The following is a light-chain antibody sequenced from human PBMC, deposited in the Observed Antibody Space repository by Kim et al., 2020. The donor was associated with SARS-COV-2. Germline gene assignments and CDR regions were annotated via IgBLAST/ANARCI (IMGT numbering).Light chain of an antibody. J-gene: IGLJ3*02. CDR1: NGHYNYA. CDR2: VNSDGSH. CDR3: QTWGPGIRV. V-gene: IGLV4-69*01. Sequence: QPVLTQSPSASASLGASVKLTCTLSNGHYNYAIAWHQQQPGKGPRYLMKVNSDGSHSKGDGIPDRFSGSSSGAERYLTIPSLQSDDEADYYCQTWGPGIRVFGGGTQLTVL.